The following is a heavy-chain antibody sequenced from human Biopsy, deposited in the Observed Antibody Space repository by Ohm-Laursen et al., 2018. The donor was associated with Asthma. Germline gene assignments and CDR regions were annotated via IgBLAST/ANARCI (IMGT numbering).Heavy chain of an antibody. Sequence: SLRLSCAAPGFTFSNYGMHWVRQAPGKGLDWVAVISFYGSNKNYTDSVKGRFTISRDNSRNTLHLEMNSLRAEDTAVYFCAKEVFPGWELRRGPDSWGQGTLVTVSS. CDR1: GFTFSNYG. CDR2: ISFYGSNK. D-gene: IGHD1-26*01. J-gene: IGHJ4*02. V-gene: IGHV3-30*18. CDR3: AKEVFPGWELRRGPDS.